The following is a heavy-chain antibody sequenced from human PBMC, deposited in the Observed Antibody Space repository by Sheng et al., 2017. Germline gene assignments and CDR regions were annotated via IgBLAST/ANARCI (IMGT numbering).Heavy chain of an antibody. Sequence: QVQLVESGGNLVKPGGSLRLSCTASGFSFSDYYMTWIRQAPGKGLEWVSYITTTSSDKYYADSMRGRFTISRDNAKNLLYLQMNSLRAEDTAVYYCARSRRELSGYYGVDVWGQGTTVTVSS. V-gene: IGHV3-11*01. CDR3: ARSRRELSGYYGVDV. D-gene: IGHD3-16*02. J-gene: IGHJ6*02. CDR2: ITTTSSDK. CDR1: GFSFSDYY.